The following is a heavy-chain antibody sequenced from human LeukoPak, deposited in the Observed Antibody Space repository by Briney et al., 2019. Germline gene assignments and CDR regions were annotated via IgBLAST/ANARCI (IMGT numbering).Heavy chain of an antibody. CDR2: MNPNSGNT. Sequence: ASVKVSCKASGYTFTSYDINWVRQATGQGLEWMGWMNPNSGNTGYAQKFQGRVTMTRNTSISTAYMELSSLRSEDTAVYYCARGHVENWLAVVPAAMGFDYWGQGTLVTVSS. CDR1: GYTFTSYD. D-gene: IGHD2-2*01. V-gene: IGHV1-8*01. J-gene: IGHJ4*02. CDR3: ARGHVENWLAVVPAAMGFDY.